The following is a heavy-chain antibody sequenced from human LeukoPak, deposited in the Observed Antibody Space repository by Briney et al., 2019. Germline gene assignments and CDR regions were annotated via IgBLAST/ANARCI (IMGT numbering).Heavy chain of an antibody. J-gene: IGHJ6*03. D-gene: IGHD3-22*01. Sequence: SETLSLTCTVSGGSISSSSYYWGWIRQPPGKGLEWIGSIYYSGSTYYNPSLKSRVTISVDTSKNQFSLKLSSVTAADTAVYYCARLNYYDSSGYYYVGPYYYYYMDVWGKGTTFTVSS. CDR3: ARLNYYDSSGYYYVGPYYYYYMDV. V-gene: IGHV4-39*01. CDR2: IYYSGST. CDR1: GGSISSSSYY.